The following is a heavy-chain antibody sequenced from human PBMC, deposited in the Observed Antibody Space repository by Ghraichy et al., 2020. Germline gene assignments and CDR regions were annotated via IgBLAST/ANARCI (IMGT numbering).Heavy chain of an antibody. Sequence: SQTLSLTCAVYGGSFSGYYWSWIRQPPGKGLEWIGEINHSGRTNYNPSLKSRVTISVDTSKNQFSLKLSSVTAADTAVYYCASFAGDYGGNSGSLGFDYWGQGTLVTVSS. CDR2: INHSGRT. J-gene: IGHJ4*02. CDR3: ASFAGDYGGNSGSLGFDY. CDR1: GGSFSGYY. D-gene: IGHD4-23*01. V-gene: IGHV4-34*01.